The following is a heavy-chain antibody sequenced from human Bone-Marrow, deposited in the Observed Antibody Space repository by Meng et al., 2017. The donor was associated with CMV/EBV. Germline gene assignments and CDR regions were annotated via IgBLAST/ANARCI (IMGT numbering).Heavy chain of an antibody. CDR3: ASRGGRYCSSTSCIDAFDI. D-gene: IGHD2-2*01. Sequence: SETLSLTCTVSGGSISSSSYYWGWIRQHPGKGLEWIGRIYYSGSTYYNPSLKNRVTITVDTSKNQFSLKLSSVTAADTAVYYCASRGGRYCSSTSCIDAFDIWGQGTMVTVSS. V-gene: IGHV4-39*07. CDR1: GGSISSSSYY. J-gene: IGHJ3*02. CDR2: IYYSGST.